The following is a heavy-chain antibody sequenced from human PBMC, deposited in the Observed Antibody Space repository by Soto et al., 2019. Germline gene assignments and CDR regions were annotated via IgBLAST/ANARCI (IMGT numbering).Heavy chain of an antibody. V-gene: IGHV3-53*04. D-gene: IGHD3-10*01. CDR2: IYGGGST. CDR3: ARVGTVGSGSYHHFDY. CDR1: GFTVSSNY. J-gene: IGHJ4*02. Sequence: GGSLRLSCAASGFTVSSNYMSWVRQAPGKGLEWVSVIYGGGSTYYAGSVKGRFTISGNNSKNTLYLQMNSLRAEDTALYYCARVGTVGSGSYHHFDYWGQGTLVTVSS.